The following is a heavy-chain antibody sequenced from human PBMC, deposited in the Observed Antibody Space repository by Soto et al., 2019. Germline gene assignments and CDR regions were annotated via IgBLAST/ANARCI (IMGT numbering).Heavy chain of an antibody. CDR2: IYYSGSA. J-gene: IGHJ4*02. V-gene: IGHV4-39*01. CDR1: GGSISSSSYY. D-gene: IGHD3-22*01. CDR3: ASLVYDSSGYRPG. Sequence: QLQLQESGPGLVKPSETLSLTCTVSGGSISSSSYYWGWIRQPPGKGLEWIGSIYYSGSAYYNPPLETRVTISVDTSKSQSSLTLSSVTAAATAVYYCASLVYDSSGYRPGWGQGTLVTVSS.